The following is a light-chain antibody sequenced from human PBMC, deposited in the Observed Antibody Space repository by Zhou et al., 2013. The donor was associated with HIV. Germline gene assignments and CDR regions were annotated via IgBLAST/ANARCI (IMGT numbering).Light chain of an antibody. Sequence: EIVMTQSPATLSVSPGDRATLSCRASQSVSTNLAWYQRKPGQAPRLLIYGTSTRATGIPARFSGSGSGTEFTLTISSMQSEDFAVYYCQQYNNWLLTFGPGTKVDIK. CDR3: QQYNNWLLT. CDR1: QSVSTN. CDR2: GTS. J-gene: IGKJ3*01. V-gene: IGKV3-15*01.